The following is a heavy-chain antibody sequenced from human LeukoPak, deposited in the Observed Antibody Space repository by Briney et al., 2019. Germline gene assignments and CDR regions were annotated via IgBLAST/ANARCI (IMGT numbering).Heavy chain of an antibody. D-gene: IGHD1-26*01. J-gene: IGHJ4*02. Sequence: GGSLRLSCAASGFTFSSYWMHWVRQAPGKGLVWVSRISTDGSRKSYADSVKGRFTISRDNAKNMLYLQMNSLRAEDTAVFYCARGGYSGSYYGPPTADYWGQGTLVTVSS. CDR1: GFTFSSYW. CDR3: ARGGYSGSYYGPPTADY. V-gene: IGHV3-74*01. CDR2: ISTDGSRK.